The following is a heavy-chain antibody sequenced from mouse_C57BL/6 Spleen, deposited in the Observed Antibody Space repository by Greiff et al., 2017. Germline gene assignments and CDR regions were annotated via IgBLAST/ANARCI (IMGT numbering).Heavy chain of an antibody. Sequence: QVQLQQSGPELVKPGASVKISCKASGYAFSSSWMNWVKQRPGKGLEWIGRIYPGDGDTNYNGKFKGKATLTADKSSSTAYMQLSSLTSEDSAVYFCARGDTTVVGYAMDYWGQGTSVTVSS. CDR3: ARGDTTVVGYAMDY. J-gene: IGHJ4*01. V-gene: IGHV1-82*01. CDR2: IYPGDGDT. CDR1: GYAFSSSW. D-gene: IGHD1-1*01.